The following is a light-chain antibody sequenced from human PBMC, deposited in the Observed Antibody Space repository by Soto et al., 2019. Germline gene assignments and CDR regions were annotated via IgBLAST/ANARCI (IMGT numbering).Light chain of an antibody. J-gene: IGKJ3*01. Sequence: EIVLTQSPGTLSLSPGERATLSCRARQSVSSSYLAWYQQKPGQAPRLLIYGASSRATGIPDRFSGSGSGTDFTLTISRLEPEDFAVYYCQQYGSSPLFTFGLGTKVDIK. V-gene: IGKV3-20*01. CDR1: QSVSSSY. CDR3: QQYGSSPLFT. CDR2: GAS.